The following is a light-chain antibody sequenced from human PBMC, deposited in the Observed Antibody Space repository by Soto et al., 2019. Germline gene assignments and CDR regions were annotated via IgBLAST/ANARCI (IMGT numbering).Light chain of an antibody. CDR3: QQYYNTPYT. CDR1: QSLLYTSNNKNY. J-gene: IGKJ2*01. CDR2: WAS. Sequence: DIVMTQSPDSLAVSLGERATINCKSSQSLLYTSNNKNYLAWYQQKPGQPPKLLIYWASTRESGVPDRFSGSGSGTDFPLTISSLQAEDVAVFYCQQYYNTPYTFGQGTKLEIK. V-gene: IGKV4-1*01.